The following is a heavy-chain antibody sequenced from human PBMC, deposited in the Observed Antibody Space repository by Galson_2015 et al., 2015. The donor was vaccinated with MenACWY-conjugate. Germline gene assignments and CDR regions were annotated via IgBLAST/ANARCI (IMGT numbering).Heavy chain of an antibody. J-gene: IGHJ3*01. Sequence: FLRLSCAASGFTFSSYWMHWVRQAPGKGLVWVSRINSDGRSTSYADSVKGRFTISRDNAKNTLYLQMNSLRAEDTAVYYCAQYCSSTSCYAGKGAWGQGSMVTVSS. CDR2: INSDGRST. CDR3: AQYCSSTSCYAGKGA. V-gene: IGHV3-74*01. CDR1: GFTFSSYW. D-gene: IGHD2-2*01.